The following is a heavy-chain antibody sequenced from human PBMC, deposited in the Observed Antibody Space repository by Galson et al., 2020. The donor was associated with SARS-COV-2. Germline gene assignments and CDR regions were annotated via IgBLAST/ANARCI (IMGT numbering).Heavy chain of an antibody. Sequence: SETLSLTCTVSGGSISSGSYYWSWIRQSPGEGLEWIGYTYHRGSTFYSPSLKSRSTILLDASQSQFSLKLTSVTAADTAVYYCARWTLFGVAPDGEYYYGMDVRGPGTTVTVS. CDR1: GGSISSGSYY. CDR3: ARWTLFGVAPDGEYYYGMDV. D-gene: IGHD3-3*01. V-gene: IGHV4-31*03. J-gene: IGHJ6*02. CDR2: TYHRGST.